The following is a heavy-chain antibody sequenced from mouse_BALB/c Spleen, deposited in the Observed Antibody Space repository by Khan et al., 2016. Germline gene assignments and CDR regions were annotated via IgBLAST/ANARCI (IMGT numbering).Heavy chain of an antibody. CDR3: TVYDGYWFAY. J-gene: IGHJ3*01. Sequence: EVKLEESGGGLVQPGGSMKLSCVASGFTFSNYWMNWVRQSPEKGLEWVAEIRLKSNNYATHYAESVKGRFTISRDDSKSSVYLQMNNLRAEDTGIYYCTVYDGYWFAYWGQGTLVTVSA. CDR1: GFTFSNYW. CDR2: IRLKSNNYAT. D-gene: IGHD2-3*01. V-gene: IGHV6-6*02.